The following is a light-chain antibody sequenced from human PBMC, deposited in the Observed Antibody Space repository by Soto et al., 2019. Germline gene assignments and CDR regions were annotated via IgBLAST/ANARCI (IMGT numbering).Light chain of an antibody. V-gene: IGKV3-11*01. CDR3: QQRSNWPT. CDR2: DAS. Sequence: EIVLTQSPGTLSFSPGERATLSCRASQSVSSYLAWYQQKPGQAPRLLIYDASNRATGIPARFSGSGSGTDFTLTISSLEPEDFAVYYCQQRSNWPTFGQGTRLEIK. J-gene: IGKJ5*01. CDR1: QSVSSY.